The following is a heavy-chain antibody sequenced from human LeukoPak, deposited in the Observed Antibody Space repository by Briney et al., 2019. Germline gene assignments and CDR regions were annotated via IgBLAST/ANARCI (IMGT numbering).Heavy chain of an antibody. Sequence: GGSLRLSCAASGFTFSSYAMSWVRQAPGKGLEWVSGISGSGDSTYYADSVKGRFTISRDNSKNTLYVQVNSLGTEDTAAYYCAKGSYYDSSGSFYFDYWGQGTLVTVSS. V-gene: IGHV3-23*01. CDR2: ISGSGDST. CDR1: GFTFSSYA. J-gene: IGHJ4*02. D-gene: IGHD3-22*01. CDR3: AKGSYYDSSGSFYFDY.